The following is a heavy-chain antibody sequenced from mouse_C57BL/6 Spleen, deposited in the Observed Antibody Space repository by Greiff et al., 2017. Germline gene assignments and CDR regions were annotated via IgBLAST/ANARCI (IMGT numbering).Heavy chain of an antibody. V-gene: IGHV14-2*01. J-gene: IGHJ2*01. D-gene: IGHD1-1*01. CDR3: AHTAGVAVDY. CDR1: GFTFTDYY. CDR2: IDPEDGDT. Sequence: EVQLQQPGAELVKPGASVKLSCTASGFTFTDYYMHWVKQRTEQGLEWIGRIDPEDGDTKYTPKFQGKATITADTSSNTAYLQLSSLTSEDTAVYYCAHTAGVAVDYWGQGTTLTVSS.